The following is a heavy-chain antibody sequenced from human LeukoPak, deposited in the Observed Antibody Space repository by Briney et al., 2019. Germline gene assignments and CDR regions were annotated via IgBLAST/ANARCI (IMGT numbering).Heavy chain of an antibody. V-gene: IGHV4-59*11. Sequence: KPSETLSLTCDVSGGSISSHYWNWIRQPPGKGLEWIGFIHNSGSTTYTPSLKSRLTISQDTSKNQFSLKLNSVTAADTAVYYCARVRLITIFGLVIIGGIDNWGQGALVTVSS. CDR2: IHNSGST. CDR3: ARVRLITIFGLVIIGGIDN. D-gene: IGHD3/OR15-3a*01. CDR1: GGSISSHY. J-gene: IGHJ4*02.